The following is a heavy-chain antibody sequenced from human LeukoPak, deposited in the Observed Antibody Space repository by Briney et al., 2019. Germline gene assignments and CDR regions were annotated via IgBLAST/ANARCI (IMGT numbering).Heavy chain of an antibody. D-gene: IGHD6-13*01. J-gene: IGHJ3*02. Sequence: GGSLRLSCAASGFTFSTYAMSWVRQAPGKGLEWVSVIYSGGSTYYADSVEGRFTISRDNSKNTLYLQMNSLRAEDTAVYYCARDFEYSSSWYPRAFDIWGQGTMVTVSS. V-gene: IGHV3-53*01. CDR1: GFTFSTYA. CDR3: ARDFEYSSSWYPRAFDI. CDR2: IYSGGST.